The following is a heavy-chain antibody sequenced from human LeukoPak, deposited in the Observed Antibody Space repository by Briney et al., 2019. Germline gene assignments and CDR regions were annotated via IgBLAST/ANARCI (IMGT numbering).Heavy chain of an antibody. Sequence: SETLSPTCTVSDDSITMYYWTWIRQPPGKGLEWIGSIYYSGNTYYNPSLKSRVTISVDTSKNQFSLKLSSVTAADTALYYCARDRVVVVPRRKYYFDYWGQGTLVTVSS. CDR3: ARDRVVVVPRRKYYFDY. J-gene: IGHJ4*02. V-gene: IGHV4-39*07. D-gene: IGHD2-21*01. CDR2: IYYSGNT. CDR1: DDSITMYY.